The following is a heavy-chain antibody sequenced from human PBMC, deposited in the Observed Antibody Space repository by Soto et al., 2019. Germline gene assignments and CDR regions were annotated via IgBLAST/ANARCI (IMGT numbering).Heavy chain of an antibody. D-gene: IGHD1-1*01. J-gene: IGHJ4*02. CDR2: INHFGST. V-gene: IGHV4-34*01. CDR1: IGSFSAYF. Sequence: PSETLSPTCAVYIGSFSAYFWSWVPPPPGKGLEWIGEINHFGSTNYNPSLKSRLTISVDTSSKQFSLNLKFVTAADTAVYYCASLELDRGYPAYFGSWGPGILVTVSS. CDR3: ASLELDRGYPAYFGS.